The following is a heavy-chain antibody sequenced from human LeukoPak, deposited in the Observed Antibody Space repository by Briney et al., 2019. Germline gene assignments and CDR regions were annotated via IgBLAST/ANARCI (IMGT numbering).Heavy chain of an antibody. CDR3: ARDQWYYGSGSSVDY. V-gene: IGHV1-18*01. D-gene: IGHD3-10*01. CDR1: GCTFTSYG. CDR2: ISAYNGNT. Sequence: ASVKVSCKASGCTFTSYGISWVRQAPGQGLEWMGWISAYNGNTNYAQKLQGRVTMTTDTSTSTAYMELRSLRSDDTAVYYCARDQWYYGSGSSVDYWGQGTLVTVSS. J-gene: IGHJ4*02.